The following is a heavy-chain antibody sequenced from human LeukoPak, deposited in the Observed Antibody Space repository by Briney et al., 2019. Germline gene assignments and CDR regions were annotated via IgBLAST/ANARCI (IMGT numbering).Heavy chain of an antibody. V-gene: IGHV4-59*08. J-gene: IGHJ6*02. CDR2: IYYSGST. CDR1: GGSISSYY. D-gene: IGHD3-22*01. Sequence: PPETLSLTCTVSGGSISSYYWSWIRQPPGKGLEWIGYIYYSGSTNYNPSLKSRVTISVDTSKNQFSLKLSSVTAADTAVYYCAGFNYYDSSGYSYYYYGMDVWGQGTTVTVSS. CDR3: AGFNYYDSSGYSYYYYGMDV.